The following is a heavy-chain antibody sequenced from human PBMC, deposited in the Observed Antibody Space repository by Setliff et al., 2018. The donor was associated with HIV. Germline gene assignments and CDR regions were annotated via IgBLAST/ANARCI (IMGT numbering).Heavy chain of an antibody. CDR2: INHSGSN. J-gene: IGHJ6*03. D-gene: IGHD3-22*01. CDR1: GESLSPYY. Sequence: SETLSLTCAVYGESLSPYYWSWIRQTPGKGLEWIGEINHSGSNNYNPSLKSRVALSVDTSKNQFSLTLTSVTAADTAVYYCARGGGFTMIGTYYYMDVWGKGTTVTVSS. V-gene: IGHV4-34*01. CDR3: ARGGGFTMIGTYYYMDV.